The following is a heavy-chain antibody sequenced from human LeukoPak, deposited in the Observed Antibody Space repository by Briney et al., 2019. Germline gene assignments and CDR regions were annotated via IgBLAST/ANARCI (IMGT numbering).Heavy chain of an antibody. CDR1: GGSISSYY. CDR3: ARAWYYYDSSGFPLPDWFDP. Sequence: SSETLSLTCTVSGGSISSYYWSWIRQPAGKGLEWIGRIYTSGSTNYNPSLKSRVTMSVDTSKNQFSLKLSSVTAADTAVYYCARAWYYYDSSGFPLPDWFDPWGQGTLVTVSS. D-gene: IGHD3-22*01. J-gene: IGHJ5*02. CDR2: IYTSGST. V-gene: IGHV4-4*07.